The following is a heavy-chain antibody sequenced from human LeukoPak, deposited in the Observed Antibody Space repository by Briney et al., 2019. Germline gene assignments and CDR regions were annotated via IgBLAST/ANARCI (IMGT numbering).Heavy chain of an antibody. CDR3: ARGNYDSSGYYPTSNWFDP. Sequence: SETLSLTCAVYGGSFSGYYWSWIRQPPGKGLEWIGEINHSGSTYYNPSLKSRVTISVDTSKNQFSLKLSSVTAADTAVYYCARGNYDSSGYYPTSNWFDPWGQGTLVTVSS. D-gene: IGHD3-22*01. J-gene: IGHJ5*02. CDR2: INHSGST. V-gene: IGHV4-34*01. CDR1: GGSFSGYY.